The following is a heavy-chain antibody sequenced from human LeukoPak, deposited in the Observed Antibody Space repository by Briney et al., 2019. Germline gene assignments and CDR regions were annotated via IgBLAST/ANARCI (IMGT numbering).Heavy chain of an antibody. CDR2: ISGSGDNT. J-gene: IGHJ4*02. CDR1: GFTFSSYA. V-gene: IGHV3-23*01. Sequence: GGSLRLSCAASGFTFSSYAMNWVRQAPGKGLEWVSGISGSGDNTYYADSVKGRFTISRDNAKNSLYLQMNSLRADDTAVYYCARDGGYTSLDYWGQGTLVTVSS. D-gene: IGHD6-13*01. CDR3: ARDGGYTSLDY.